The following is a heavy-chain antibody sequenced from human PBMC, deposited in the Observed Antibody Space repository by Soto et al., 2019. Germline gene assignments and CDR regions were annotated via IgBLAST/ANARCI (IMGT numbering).Heavy chain of an antibody. CDR2: ISGSGGST. V-gene: IGHV3-23*01. Sequence: GGSLRLSCAASGFTFSSYAMSWVRQAPGKGLEWVSAISGSGGSTYYADSVKGRFTISRDNSKNTLYLQMNSLRAEDTAVYYCALIPVGAYYYFDYWGQGTLVTVSS. D-gene: IGHD1-26*01. J-gene: IGHJ4*02. CDR3: ALIPVGAYYYFDY. CDR1: GFTFSSYA.